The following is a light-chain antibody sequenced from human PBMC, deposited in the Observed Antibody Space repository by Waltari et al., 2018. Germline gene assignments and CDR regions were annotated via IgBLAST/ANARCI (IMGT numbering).Light chain of an antibody. CDR3: QQRSNWPPIFT. CDR1: QSVGSY. Sequence: EIVLTQSPATLYLSPGERATLSCRASQSVGSYLAWYQQKPGQAPRLLIYDASKRATGTPARFSGSGSGTDFSLSISSLEPEDFGVYYCQQRSNWPPIFTFGPGTKVDIK. CDR2: DAS. V-gene: IGKV3-11*01. J-gene: IGKJ3*01.